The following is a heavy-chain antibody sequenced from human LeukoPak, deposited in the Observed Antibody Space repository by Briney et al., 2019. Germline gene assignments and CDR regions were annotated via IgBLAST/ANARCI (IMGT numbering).Heavy chain of an antibody. J-gene: IGHJ4*02. V-gene: IGHV1-18*01. CDR1: GYTFTSHG. D-gene: IGHD3-10*01. Sequence: ASVKVSCQASGYTFTSHGISWVRQAPGQGLEWMGWISAYNGNTNYAQKLQGRVTMTTDTSTSTAYMELRSLRSDDTAVYYCARASLPKGSDDWGQGTLVTVSS. CDR2: ISAYNGNT. CDR3: ARASLPKGSDD.